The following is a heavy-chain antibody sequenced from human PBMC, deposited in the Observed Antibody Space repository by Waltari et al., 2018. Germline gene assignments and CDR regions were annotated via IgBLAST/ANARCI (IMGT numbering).Heavy chain of an antibody. Sequence: EQLVQSGGGVVQPGGSLGLSWAASGFAFKSYAFEWVRQAPGKGLDWVAVISHDGDNDQYGTSVKGRFIVSRDNSRDTVYLQMNSLTPEDTALYFCARGRAVATLWGQGTFVSVSS. CDR1: GFAFKSYA. V-gene: IGHV3-30*03. CDR3: ARGRAVATL. CDR2: ISHDGDND. D-gene: IGHD5-12*01. J-gene: IGHJ1*01.